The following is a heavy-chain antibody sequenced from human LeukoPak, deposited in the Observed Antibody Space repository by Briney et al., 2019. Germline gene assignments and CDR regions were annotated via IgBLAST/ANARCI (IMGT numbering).Heavy chain of an antibody. D-gene: IGHD6-19*01. CDR3: AKDLPIGYSGGWYPYPAAFDI. CDR2: ISGSGGST. J-gene: IGHJ3*02. CDR1: GFTFSSYA. V-gene: IGHV3-23*01. Sequence: GSLRLSCAASGFTFSSYAMSWVRQAPGKGLEWVSAISGSGGSTYYADSVKGRFTISRDNSKNTLYLQMNSLRAEDTAVYYCAKDLPIGYSGGWYPYPAAFDIWGQGTMVTVSS.